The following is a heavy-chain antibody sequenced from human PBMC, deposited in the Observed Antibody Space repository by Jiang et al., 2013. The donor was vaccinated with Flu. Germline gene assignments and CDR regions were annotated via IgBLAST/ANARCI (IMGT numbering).Heavy chain of an antibody. CDR2: IYPGDSDT. CDR3: VRQPSGWYYFDF. V-gene: IGHV5-51*01. Sequence: WLGIIYPGDSDTRYSPSFQGQVTISADRSITTAYLQWSSLQASDTAIYYCVRQPSGWYYFDFWGQGTLVTVSS. J-gene: IGHJ4*02. D-gene: IGHD6-19*01.